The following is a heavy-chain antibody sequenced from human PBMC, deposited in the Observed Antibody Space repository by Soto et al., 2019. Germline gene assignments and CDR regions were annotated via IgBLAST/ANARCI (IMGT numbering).Heavy chain of an antibody. J-gene: IGHJ4*02. V-gene: IGHV1-3*01. CDR2: INAGNGNT. D-gene: IGHD5-12*01. CDR1: GYTFTNYT. CDR3: ARVSGYYLPDY. Sequence: ASVKVSCKASGYTFTNYTMHWVRQAPGQRLEWMGWINAGNGNTKYSQKFQGRVTITRDTSASTAYMELSSLRSEDTAVYYCARVSGYYLPDYWGQGTLVTVSS.